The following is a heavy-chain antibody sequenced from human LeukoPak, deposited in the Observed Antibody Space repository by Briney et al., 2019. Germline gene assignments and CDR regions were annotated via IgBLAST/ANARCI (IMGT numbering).Heavy chain of an antibody. Sequence: PGGSLRLSCAASGFTFSSYAMSWVRQAPGKGLEWVSAISGSGGSTYYADSVKGRFTISRDNSKNTLYLQMNSLRAEDTAVYYCAKDRRSRDGYNSHFDYWGQGTLVTVSS. J-gene: IGHJ4*02. V-gene: IGHV3-23*01. CDR2: ISGSGGST. CDR1: GFTFSSYA. CDR3: AKDRRSRDGYNSHFDY. D-gene: IGHD5-24*01.